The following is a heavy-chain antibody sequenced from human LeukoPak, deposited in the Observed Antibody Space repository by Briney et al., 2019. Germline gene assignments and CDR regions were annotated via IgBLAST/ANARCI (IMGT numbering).Heavy chain of an antibody. D-gene: IGHD1-1*01. J-gene: IGHJ4*02. CDR2: INPNNGDT. V-gene: IGHV1-46*01. Sequence: ASVKVSCKSSGYTFTSYYMHWVRQAPGQGLEWMGIINPNNGDTNYAQRFQGRVTMTRDTSTSTVYMDLSSLESDDTAVYYCARESDVGKDFDCWGQGTLVTVSS. CDR3: ARESDVGKDFDC. CDR1: GYTFTSYY.